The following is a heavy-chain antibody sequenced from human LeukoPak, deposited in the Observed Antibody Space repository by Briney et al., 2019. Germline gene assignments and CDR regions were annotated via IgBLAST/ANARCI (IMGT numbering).Heavy chain of an antibody. D-gene: IGHD5-12*01. CDR3: ARDKGYSGYDTYFDY. Sequence: GGSLRLSCAASGFTFSSYSTNWVRQAPGKGLEWVSSISSSSSYIYYADSVKGRFTISRDNAKNSLYLQMNSLRAEDTAVYYCARDKGYSGYDTYFDYWGQGTLVTVSS. CDR2: ISSSSSYI. J-gene: IGHJ4*02. V-gene: IGHV3-21*01. CDR1: GFTFSSYS.